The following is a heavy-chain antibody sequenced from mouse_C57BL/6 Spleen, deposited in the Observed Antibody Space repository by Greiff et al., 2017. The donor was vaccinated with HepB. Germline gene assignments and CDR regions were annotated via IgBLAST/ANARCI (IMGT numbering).Heavy chain of an antibody. CDR2: IYPGDGDT. Sequence: QVQLKQSGPELVKPGASVKISCKASGYAFSSSWMNWVKQRPGKGLEWIGRIYPGDGDTNYNGKFKGKATLTADKSSSTAYMQLSSLTSEDSAVYFCARSLYDYDVNYYAMDYWGQGTSVTVSS. CDR3: ARSLYDYDVNYYAMDY. D-gene: IGHD2-4*01. V-gene: IGHV1-82*01. J-gene: IGHJ4*01. CDR1: GYAFSSSW.